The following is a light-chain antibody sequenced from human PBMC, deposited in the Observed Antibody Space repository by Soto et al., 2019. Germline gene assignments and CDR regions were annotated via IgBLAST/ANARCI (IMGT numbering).Light chain of an antibody. V-gene: IGKV1-12*01. Sequence: DIQMTQSPSSVSASVGDRVTITCRASHGISSWLAWYQQKPEKAPKLVIYDTSSLQSGVPSRFSGSGAGTDFTLTISSLQPEDFATYYCQQANSFPLTFGGGTKVDIK. J-gene: IGKJ4*01. CDR3: QQANSFPLT. CDR1: HGISSW. CDR2: DTS.